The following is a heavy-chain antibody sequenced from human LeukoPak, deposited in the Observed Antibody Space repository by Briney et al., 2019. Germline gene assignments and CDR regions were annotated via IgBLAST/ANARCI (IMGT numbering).Heavy chain of an antibody. D-gene: IGHD3-10*01. V-gene: IGHV1-58*02. CDR1: GFTFTSSA. J-gene: IGHJ4*02. CDR3: ARSGSRLVWFGETMGYCDY. CDR2: IVVGSGNT. Sequence: SVKVSCKASGFTFTSSAMQWVRQARGQRLEWIGWIVVGSGNTNYAQKFQERVTITRDMSTSTAYMELSSLRSEDTAVYYCARSGSRLVWFGETMGYCDYWGQGTLVTVSS.